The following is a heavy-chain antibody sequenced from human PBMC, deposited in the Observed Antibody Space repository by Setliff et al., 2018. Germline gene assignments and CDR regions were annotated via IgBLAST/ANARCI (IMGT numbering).Heavy chain of an antibody. CDR1: GYTFTSYA. J-gene: IGHJ4*02. V-gene: IGHV1-18*01. CDR3: ATEKFPGDWGDY. Sequence: ASVKVSCKASGYTFTSYAMRWVRQAPGQGLEWMGWISVYNGKTKYAQKFQGRVTMTTDTSTRTAYMEVTSLRSDDTAVYYCATEKFPGDWGDYWGQGTLVTVS. CDR2: ISVYNGKT. D-gene: IGHD2-21*01.